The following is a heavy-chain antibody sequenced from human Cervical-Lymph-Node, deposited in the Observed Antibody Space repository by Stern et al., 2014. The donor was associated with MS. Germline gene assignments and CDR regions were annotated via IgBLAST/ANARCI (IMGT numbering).Heavy chain of an antibody. J-gene: IGHJ4*02. V-gene: IGHV5-51*01. D-gene: IGHD2-21*02. CDR1: GYTFSTHW. Sequence: EVQLVESGAEVKKPGESLKISCKGSGYTFSTHWIAWVRQMPGEGLECMGIIYPGDSDIRYNPSFQGQVTISADKSISTIYLQWSSLKASDTAMYYCAASVVTPDGYFDYWGLGTLVTVSS. CDR3: AASVVTPDGYFDY. CDR2: IYPGDSDI.